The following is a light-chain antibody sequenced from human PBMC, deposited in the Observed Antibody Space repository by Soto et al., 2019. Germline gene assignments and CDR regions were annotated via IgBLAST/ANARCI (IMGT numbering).Light chain of an antibody. Sequence: IPITQCASSLSASAGDRFTITCVGSQSISSWLAWYQQKPGKAPKLLIYDASSLESGVPSRFSGSGSGTEFTLTISSLQSEDFAVYYRQQDNNWPPITFGQGTRLEIK. CDR3: QQDNNWPPIT. J-gene: IGKJ5*01. CDR2: DAS. V-gene: IGKV1-5*01. CDR1: QSISSW.